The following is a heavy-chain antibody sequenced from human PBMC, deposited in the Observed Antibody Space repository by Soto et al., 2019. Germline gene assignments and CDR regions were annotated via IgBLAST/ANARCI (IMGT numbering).Heavy chain of an antibody. V-gene: IGHV4-39*01. CDR3: ARLGIGYDFWSGYPHFDY. CDR1: GGSISSSSYY. J-gene: IGHJ4*02. D-gene: IGHD3-3*01. Sequence: SETLSLTCTVSGGSISSSSYYWGWIRQHPGKGLEWIGSIYYSGSTYYNPSLKSRVTISVDTSKNQFSLKLSSVTAADTAVYYCARLGIGYDFWSGYPHFDYWGQGTLVTVSS. CDR2: IYYSGST.